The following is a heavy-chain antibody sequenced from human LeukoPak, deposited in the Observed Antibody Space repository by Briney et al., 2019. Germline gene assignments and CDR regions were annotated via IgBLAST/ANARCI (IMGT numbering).Heavy chain of an antibody. CDR1: GYTFTGYY. Sequence: ASVKVSCKASGYTFTGYYMHWVRQAPGQGLEWMGWINPNSGGTNYAQEFQGRVTMTRDTSISTAYMELSRLRSDDTAVYYCARALSFYYYYMDVWGKGTTVTISS. CDR3: ARALSFYYYYMDV. D-gene: IGHD3-10*01. V-gene: IGHV1-2*02. J-gene: IGHJ6*03. CDR2: INPNSGGT.